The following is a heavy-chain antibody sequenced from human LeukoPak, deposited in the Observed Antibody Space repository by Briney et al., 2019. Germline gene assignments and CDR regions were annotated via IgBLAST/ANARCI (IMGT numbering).Heavy chain of an antibody. Sequence: GGSLRLSCAASGFTFSDNAMSWVRQDPGRGLEWVSTISASSHSIYYADSVKGRFTISRDNSKSTVYLQMNSLRAEDTAVYYCTNPNHWGQGTLVTVSS. CDR2: ISASSHSI. J-gene: IGHJ5*02. V-gene: IGHV3-23*01. CDR1: GFTFSDNA. CDR3: TNPNH.